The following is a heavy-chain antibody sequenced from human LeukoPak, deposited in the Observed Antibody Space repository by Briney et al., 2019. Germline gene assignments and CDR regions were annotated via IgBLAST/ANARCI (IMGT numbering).Heavy chain of an antibody. Sequence: PSQTLSLTCTVSGGSISSGGYYWSWIRQHPGKGLGWIGYIYYSGSTYYNPSLKSRVTISVDTSKNQFSLKLSSVTAADTAVYYCAKEDTAMVFDYWGQGTLVTVSS. CDR1: GGSISSGGYY. D-gene: IGHD5-18*01. CDR2: IYYSGST. V-gene: IGHV4-31*03. J-gene: IGHJ4*02. CDR3: AKEDTAMVFDY.